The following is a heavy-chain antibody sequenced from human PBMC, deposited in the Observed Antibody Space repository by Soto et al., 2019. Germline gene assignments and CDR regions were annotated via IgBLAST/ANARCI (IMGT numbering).Heavy chain of an antibody. D-gene: IGHD2-15*01. CDR1: GGTFSSYA. CDR2: VIPIIGTA. V-gene: IGHV1-69*01. CDR3: VRDSKWSKLDSGAEN. Sequence: QVQLVQSGAEVKKPGSSVKVSCKSSGGTFSSYAISWVRQAPGQGLEWMGGVIPIIGTANYAQKFQGRVTIAADEPMRTAYMELSSLRSEGTAVYYCVRDSKWSKLDSGAENWGQGTLVTVSS. J-gene: IGHJ4*02.